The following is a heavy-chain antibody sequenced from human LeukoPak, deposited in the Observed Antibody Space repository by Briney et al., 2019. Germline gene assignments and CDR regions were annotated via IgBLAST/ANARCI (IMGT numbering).Heavy chain of an antibody. CDR3: AREGVATLDY. Sequence: ASVKLSCKASGGTFSSYAISWVRQAPGQGLEWMGGTIPIFYTTNYAQKFQGRVTITTDESTSTAYMELSSLRSEDTAVYSCAREGVATLDYWGQGTLVTLCS. J-gene: IGHJ4*02. CDR2: TIPIFYTT. V-gene: IGHV1-69*05. D-gene: IGHD5-12*01. CDR1: GGTFSSYA.